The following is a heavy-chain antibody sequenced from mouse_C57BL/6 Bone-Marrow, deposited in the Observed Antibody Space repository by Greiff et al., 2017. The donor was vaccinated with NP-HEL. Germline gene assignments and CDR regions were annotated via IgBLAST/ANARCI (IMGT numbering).Heavy chain of an antibody. J-gene: IGHJ3*01. V-gene: IGHV1-80*01. CDR3: ARGRDPWFAY. Sequence: QVTLKVSGAELVKPGASVKISCKASGYAFSSYWMNWVKQRPGKGLEWIGQIYPGDGDTNYNGKFKGKATLTADKSSSTAYMQLSSLTSEVSAVYFCARGRDPWFAYWGKGTLVTVSA. CDR1: GYAFSSYW. CDR2: IYPGDGDT. D-gene: IGHD3-3*01.